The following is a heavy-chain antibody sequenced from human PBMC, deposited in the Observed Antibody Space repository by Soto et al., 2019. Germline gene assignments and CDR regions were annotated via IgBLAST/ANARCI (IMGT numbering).Heavy chain of an antibody. CDR2: INPSGGST. Sequence: ASVKVSCKASGYTFTSYYMHWVRQAPGQGLEWMGIINPSGGSTSYAQKFQGRVTMTRDTSTSTVYMELSSLRSEDTAVYYCARDTGGDFWSGYTSGGTNYYGMDVWG. J-gene: IGHJ6*02. D-gene: IGHD3-3*01. CDR1: GYTFTSYY. CDR3: ARDTGGDFWSGYTSGGTNYYGMDV. V-gene: IGHV1-46*01.